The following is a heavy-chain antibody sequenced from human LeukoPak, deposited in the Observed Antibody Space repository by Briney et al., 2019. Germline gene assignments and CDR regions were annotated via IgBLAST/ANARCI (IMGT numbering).Heavy chain of an antibody. CDR2: ISNSGTT. D-gene: IGHD4-17*01. Sequence: SETLSLTCTVSGGSMIDYFWTWIRQAPGKEQEWIGYISNSGTTDYNPSLKSRVTMPVDASKNEFSLKLTSVTAADTAMYYCARVVRGAVTSNYFDPWGQGTLVTVSS. V-gene: IGHV4-59*01. CDR3: ARVVRGAVTSNYFDP. J-gene: IGHJ5*02. CDR1: GGSMIDYF.